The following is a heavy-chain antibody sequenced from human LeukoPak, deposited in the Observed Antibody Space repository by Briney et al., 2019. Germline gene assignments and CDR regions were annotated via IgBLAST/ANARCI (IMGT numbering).Heavy chain of an antibody. CDR1: GYTFTGYY. J-gene: IGHJ4*02. V-gene: IGHV1-2*02. Sequence: GASVKVSCKASGYTFTGYYMHWVRQAPGQGLEWMGWINPNSGGTNYAQKFQGRVTMTRDTSISTAYMELSRLRSDDTAVYYCARDQGMGRYFDWFSYYFDYWGQGTLVTVSS. D-gene: IGHD3-9*01. CDR2: INPNSGGT. CDR3: ARDQGMGRYFDWFSYYFDY.